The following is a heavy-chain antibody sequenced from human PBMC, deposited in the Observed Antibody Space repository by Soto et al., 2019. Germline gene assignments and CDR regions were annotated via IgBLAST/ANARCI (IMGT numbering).Heavy chain of an antibody. V-gene: IGHV1-69*06. Sequence: ASVQVSCKASGGTFSSYAISWVRQAPGQGLEWMGGIIPIFGTANYAQKFQGRVTITADKSASTAYMELSSLRSEDTAVYYCAREIRXMDTAMGTSYYYYGMDVWGPGTTVTVSS. CDR1: GGTFSSYA. J-gene: IGHJ6*02. CDR3: AREIRXMDTAMGTSYYYYGMDV. D-gene: IGHD5-18*01. CDR2: IIPIFGTA.